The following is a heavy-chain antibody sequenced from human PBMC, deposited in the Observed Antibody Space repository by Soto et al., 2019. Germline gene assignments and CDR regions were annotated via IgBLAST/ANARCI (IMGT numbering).Heavy chain of an antibody. Sequence: GESLKISCQGSAYRPTNYGIGWVRQKSGKGLEWMGIVYPGDSETTYSPSFQGQVTISADKSLNTAYLQWSSLKASDTAIYYCARRFRGGGSCNEDFDLWGQGTMVTVSS. V-gene: IGHV5-51*01. D-gene: IGHD2-15*01. J-gene: IGHJ3*01. CDR2: VYPGDSET. CDR1: AYRPTNYG. CDR3: ARRFRGGGSCNEDFDL.